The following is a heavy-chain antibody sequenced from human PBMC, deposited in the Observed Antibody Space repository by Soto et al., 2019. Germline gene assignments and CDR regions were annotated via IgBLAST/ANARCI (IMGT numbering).Heavy chain of an antibody. CDR2: ISYDGSNK. D-gene: IGHD1-26*01. J-gene: IGHJ4*02. Sequence: GGSLRLSCAASGFTFSSYAMHWVRQAPGKGLEWVAVISYDGSNKYYADSVKGRFTISRDNSKNTLYLQMNSLRAEDTAVYYCARDRVTAASGDPPEYWGQGTLVTVSS. CDR1: GFTFSSYA. V-gene: IGHV3-30*04. CDR3: ARDRVTAASGDPPEY.